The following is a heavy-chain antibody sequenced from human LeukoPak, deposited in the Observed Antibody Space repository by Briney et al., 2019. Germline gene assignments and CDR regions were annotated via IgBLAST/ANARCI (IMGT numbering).Heavy chain of an antibody. Sequence: PSETLSLTCAVYGGSFSGYYWSWIRQPPGKGLEWIGEINHSGSTNYNPSLKSRVTISVDTSKNQFSLKLSSVTAADTAVYYCARHETTVVTPFDYWAREPWSPSPQ. D-gene: IGHD4-23*01. CDR1: GGSFSGYY. CDR3: ARHETTVVTPFDY. V-gene: IGHV4-34*01. J-gene: IGHJ4*02. CDR2: INHSGST.